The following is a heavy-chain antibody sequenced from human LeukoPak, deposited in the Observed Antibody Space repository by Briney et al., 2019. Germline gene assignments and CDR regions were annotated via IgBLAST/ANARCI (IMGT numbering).Heavy chain of an antibody. Sequence: ASVKVSCKASGYTFTGYYMHWVRQATGQGLEWMGWMNPNSGNTGYAQKFQGRVTIPRNTSISTAYMELSSLRSEDTAVYYCARGRGAYYDSSGYYNFDYWGQGTLVTVSS. D-gene: IGHD3-22*01. J-gene: IGHJ4*02. CDR3: ARGRGAYYDSSGYYNFDY. V-gene: IGHV1-8*03. CDR1: GYTFTGYY. CDR2: MNPNSGNT.